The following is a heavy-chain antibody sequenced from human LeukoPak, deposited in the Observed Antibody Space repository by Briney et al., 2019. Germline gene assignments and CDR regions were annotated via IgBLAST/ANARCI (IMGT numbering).Heavy chain of an antibody. Sequence: GASVKVSCKASVDTFTSYYMHSGRDGPRQGVECMGIINPSGGSTSYAQKFRGRVTMTRDTSTSTVYMELSSLRSEDTAVYYCARGRSGYDAVDYWGQGTLVTVSS. D-gene: IGHD5-12*01. J-gene: IGHJ4*02. CDR1: VDTFTSYY. V-gene: IGHV1-46*01. CDR3: ARGRSGYDAVDY. CDR2: INPSGGST.